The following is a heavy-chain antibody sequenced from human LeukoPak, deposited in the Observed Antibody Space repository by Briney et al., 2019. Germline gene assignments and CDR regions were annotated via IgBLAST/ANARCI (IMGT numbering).Heavy chain of an antibody. J-gene: IGHJ4*02. Sequence: ASVKVSCKASGGTFSSYAISWVRQAPGQGLEWMGGIIPIFGTANYAQKIQGRVTITADESTSTAYMELSSLRSEDTAVYYCARGNWKTPFYFDYWGQGTLVTVSS. CDR1: GGTFSSYA. D-gene: IGHD1-1*01. CDR3: ARGNWKTPFYFDY. CDR2: IIPIFGTA. V-gene: IGHV1-69*13.